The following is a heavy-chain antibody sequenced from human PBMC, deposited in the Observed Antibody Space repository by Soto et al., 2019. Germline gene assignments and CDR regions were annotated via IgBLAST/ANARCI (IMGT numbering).Heavy chain of an antibody. D-gene: IGHD3-16*02. Sequence: GGSLRLSCAASGFTFSSYGMHWVRQAPGKGLEWVAVISYDGSNKYYADSVKGRFTISRDNSKNTLYLQMNSLRAEDTAVYYCAKDQEDYVWGSYRTSDYWGQGTLVTVSS. CDR3: AKDQEDYVWGSYRTSDY. CDR2: ISYDGSNK. CDR1: GFTFSSYG. J-gene: IGHJ4*02. V-gene: IGHV3-30*18.